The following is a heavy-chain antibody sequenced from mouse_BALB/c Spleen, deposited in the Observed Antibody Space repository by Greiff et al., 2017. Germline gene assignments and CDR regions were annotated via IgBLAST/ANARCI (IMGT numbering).Heavy chain of an antibody. Sequence: QVQLQQPGAELVKPGASVKLSCKASGYTFTSYYMYWVKQRPGQGLEWIGGINPSNGGTNFNEKFKSKATLTVDKSSNTAYLQLSSLTSEDTAVYYCAGIYYDYVWFAYWGQGTLVTVSA. CDR1: GYTFTSYY. J-gene: IGHJ3*01. D-gene: IGHD2-4*01. CDR3: AGIYYDYVWFAY. V-gene: IGHV1-53*01. CDR2: INPSNGGT.